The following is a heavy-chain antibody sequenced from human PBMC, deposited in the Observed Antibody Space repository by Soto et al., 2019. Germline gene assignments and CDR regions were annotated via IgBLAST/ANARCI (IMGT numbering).Heavy chain of an antibody. CDR2: IIPIFGTA. V-gene: IGHV1-69*13. D-gene: IGHD2-15*01. Sequence: SVKVSCKASGGTFSSYAISWVRQAPGQGLEWMGGIIPIFGTANYAQKFQGRVTITADESTSTAYMELSSLRSEDTAVYYCARGKADIVVVVAATRWWYSDYWGQGTMVTVYS. J-gene: IGHJ4*02. CDR1: GGTFSSYA. CDR3: ARGKADIVVVVAATRWWYSDY.